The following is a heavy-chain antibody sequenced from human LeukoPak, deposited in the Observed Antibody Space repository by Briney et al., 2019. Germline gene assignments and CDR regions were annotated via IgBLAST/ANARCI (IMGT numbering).Heavy chain of an antibody. CDR2: IYYSGST. J-gene: IGHJ4*02. V-gene: IGHV4-39*01. D-gene: IGHD1-20*01. CDR1: GGSISSSSYY. CDR3: ARLNFRFYFDY. Sequence: PSETLSLTCTVSGGSISSSSYYWGWIRQPPGKGLEWIGSIYYSGSTYYNPSLKSRVTISVDTSKNQFSQKLSSVTAADTAVYYCARLNFRFYFDYWGQGTLVTVSS.